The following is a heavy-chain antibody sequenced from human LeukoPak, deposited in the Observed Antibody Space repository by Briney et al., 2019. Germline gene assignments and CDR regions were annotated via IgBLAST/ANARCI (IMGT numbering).Heavy chain of an antibody. D-gene: IGHD3-3*01. CDR2: INPSGGST. CDR3: ARAGGVWSGYYYYYYGMDV. Sequence: GASVKVSCKASGYTFTSYYMHWVRQAPGQGLEWMGIINPSGGSTSYAQKFQGRVTMTRDTSTSTVYMELSSLRSEDTAVYYCARAGGVWSGYYYYYYGMDVWGQGTTVTVSS. J-gene: IGHJ6*02. V-gene: IGHV1-46*01. CDR1: GYTFTSYY.